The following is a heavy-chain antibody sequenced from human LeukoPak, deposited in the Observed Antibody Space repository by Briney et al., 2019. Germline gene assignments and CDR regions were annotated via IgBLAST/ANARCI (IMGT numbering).Heavy chain of an antibody. CDR3: ERADSSHYHSYYYMDV. J-gene: IGHJ6*03. D-gene: IGHD3/OR15-3a*01. V-gene: IGHV1-8*03. Sequence: ASVKVSCKASGYTFTNYDINWVRQAPGQGLEWMGWMNPHSGNIGYAQKFQGRVTITRNTSISTAYMELSSLRSEDTAVYYCERADSSHYHSYYYMDVWGRGTTVTVSS. CDR2: MNPHSGNI. CDR1: GYTFTNYD.